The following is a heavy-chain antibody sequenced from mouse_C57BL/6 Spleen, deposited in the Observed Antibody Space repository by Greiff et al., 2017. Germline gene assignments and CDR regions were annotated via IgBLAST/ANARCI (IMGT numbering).Heavy chain of an antibody. D-gene: IGHD2-5*01. CDR1: GYTFTSYW. Sequence: QVQLQQPGAELVRPGSSVKLSCKASGYTFTSYWMHWVKQRPIQGLEWIGNIATSASETHYNQKFKDKATLNVDKSSRTAYMQIISLTSEDSAVYYGARHYSNYVNYAMDYWGQGTSVTVSS. CDR2: IATSASET. CDR3: ARHYSNYVNYAMDY. V-gene: IGHV1-52*01. J-gene: IGHJ4*01.